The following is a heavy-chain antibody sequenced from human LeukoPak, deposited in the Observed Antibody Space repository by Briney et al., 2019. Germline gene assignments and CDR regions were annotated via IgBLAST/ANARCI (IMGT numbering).Heavy chain of an antibody. Sequence: GGSLRLSCTASGFIFSSYDMNWVRQAPGKGLEWVSSISSSSSYIYYADPVKGRFTISRDNAKNSLYLQMNSLRAEDTAVYYCARDLTGTNYWGQGTLVTVSS. CDR1: GFIFSSYD. D-gene: IGHD1/OR15-1a*01. CDR3: ARDLTGTNY. CDR2: ISSSSSYI. J-gene: IGHJ4*02. V-gene: IGHV3-21*01.